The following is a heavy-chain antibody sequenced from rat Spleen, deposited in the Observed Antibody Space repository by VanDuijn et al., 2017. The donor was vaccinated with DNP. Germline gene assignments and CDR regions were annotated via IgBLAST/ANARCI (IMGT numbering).Heavy chain of an antibody. CDR1: GFTFSNYY. Sequence: EVQLVESGGGLVQPGRSMKLSCAASGFTFSNYYMAWVRQAPTQGLEWLASISTGDANTYYRDSVKGRFTISRDDARSTLYLQMDSLRSEDTATYYCARPDYWGQGVMVTVSS. V-gene: IGHV5-25*01. J-gene: IGHJ2*01. CDR2: ISTGDANT. CDR3: ARPDY.